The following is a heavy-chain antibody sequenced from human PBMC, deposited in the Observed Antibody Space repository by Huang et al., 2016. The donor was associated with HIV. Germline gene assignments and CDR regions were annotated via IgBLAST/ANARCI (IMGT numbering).Heavy chain of an antibody. Sequence: EVQLLESGGGLTQPGGSLRLSCAASGFAFSSYAMSWVRQAPGKGLEWVSVISGSGGSTNYADSVKGRFTISRDNSKNTLHLQMNSLRVEDTAIYYCAKDQSLDVWGQGITVTVSS. J-gene: IGHJ6*02. CDR2: ISGSGGST. CDR3: AKDQSLDV. CDR1: GFAFSSYA. V-gene: IGHV3-23*01.